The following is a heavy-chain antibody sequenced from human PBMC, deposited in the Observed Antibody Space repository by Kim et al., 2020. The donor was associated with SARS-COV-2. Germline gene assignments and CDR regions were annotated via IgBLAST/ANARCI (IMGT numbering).Heavy chain of an antibody. CDR1: GYTFTRYY. D-gene: IGHD3-10*01. J-gene: IGHJ6*02. CDR3: ARDRSVERLWCGEYYYYGMDV. V-gene: IGHV1-46*03. Sequence: ASVKVSCKASGYTFTRYYMHWVRQAPGQGRELMGMITPSGGSTSYAQKFQGRVTMTRDTSTSTVYMELSSLRSEDTAVYYCARDRSVERLWCGEYYYYGMDVWGQVTTVTVSS. CDR2: ITPSGGST.